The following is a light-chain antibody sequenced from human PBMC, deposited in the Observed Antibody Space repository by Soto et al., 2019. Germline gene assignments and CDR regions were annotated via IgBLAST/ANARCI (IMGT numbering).Light chain of an antibody. CDR2: GAS. CDR1: QSVSSSY. J-gene: IGKJ3*01. CDR3: QQYGSSPQS. Sequence: ETVLTQSPGTLYLSPGERATLSCSASQSVSSSYLAWYQQKPGQAPRLLIYGASSRATGIPDRFSGSGSGRDFTLTISRLEPEDLAVYYCQQYGSSPQSFGPGTKGDIK. V-gene: IGKV3-20*01.